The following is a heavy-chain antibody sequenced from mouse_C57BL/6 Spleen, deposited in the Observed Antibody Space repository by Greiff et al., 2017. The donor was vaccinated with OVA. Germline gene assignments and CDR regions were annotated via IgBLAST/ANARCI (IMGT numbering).Heavy chain of an antibody. CDR1: GFNLTDYY. Sequence: VKLQESGAELVKPGASVKLSCTASGFNLTDYYMNWVKQRPGQGLEWIGRIDPEDGETKYAPKFKGKATITADTSSNTAYLQLSSLTSEDTAVYYCARGDGYYLYFDVWGTGTTVTVSS. V-gene: IGHV14-2*01. CDR2: IDPEDGET. CDR3: ARGDGYYLYFDV. J-gene: IGHJ1*03. D-gene: IGHD2-3*01.